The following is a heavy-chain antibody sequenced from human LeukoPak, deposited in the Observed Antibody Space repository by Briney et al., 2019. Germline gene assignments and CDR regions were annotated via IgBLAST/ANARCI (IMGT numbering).Heavy chain of an antibody. Sequence: GGSLRLPCAASGFTFSSYSMNWVRQAPGKGLEWVSSISSSSSYIYYADSVKGRFTISRDNAKNSLYLQMNSLRAEDTAVYYCARDPAGYGDYHDAFDIWGQGTMVTVSS. CDR1: GFTFSSYS. J-gene: IGHJ3*02. D-gene: IGHD4-17*01. CDR2: ISSSSSYI. CDR3: ARDPAGYGDYHDAFDI. V-gene: IGHV3-21*01.